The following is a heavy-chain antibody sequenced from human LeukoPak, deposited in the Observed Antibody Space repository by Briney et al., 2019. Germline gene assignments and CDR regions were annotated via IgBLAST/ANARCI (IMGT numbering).Heavy chain of an antibody. CDR3: ASDIAAAGQFDY. Sequence: PGGSLRLSCAASGFTFSSYSMNWVRQAPGKGLEWVSSISSSSSYIYYADSVKGRFTISRDNAKNSLYLQMNSLRAEDTAVYYCASDIAAAGQFDYWGQGTLVTVSS. D-gene: IGHD6-13*01. CDR1: GFTFSSYS. V-gene: IGHV3-21*01. J-gene: IGHJ4*02. CDR2: ISSSSSYI.